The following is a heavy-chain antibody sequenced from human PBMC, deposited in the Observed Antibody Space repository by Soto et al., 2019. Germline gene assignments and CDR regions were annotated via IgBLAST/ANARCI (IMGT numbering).Heavy chain of an antibody. V-gene: IGHV4-31*03. D-gene: IGHD4-4*01. CDR2: IYYSGST. Sequence: QVQLQESGPGLVKPSQTLSLTCTVSGGSISSGGYYWSWIRQHPGKGLEWIGYIYYSGSTYYNPSLESRVTISVDTSKNQCARKLSSGTAADTAVYCCARAYSNYFDYWGQGTLVTVSS. J-gene: IGHJ4*02. CDR3: ARAYSNYFDY. CDR1: GGSISSGGYY.